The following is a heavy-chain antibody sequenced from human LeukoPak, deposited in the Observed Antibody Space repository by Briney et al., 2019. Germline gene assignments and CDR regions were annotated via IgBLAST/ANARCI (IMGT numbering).Heavy chain of an antibody. V-gene: IGHV4-34*01. CDR2: VNESGGT. Sequence: PSETLSLTCAVYIDSFSNYHWNWIRQTPAKGMEWIGEVNESGGTNISPSLRSRVILSVDTSKNQFSLKLISVTVADTAIYYCARGWGNSGSSRGGASFDYWGQGTLVTVSS. CDR3: ARGWGNSGSSRGGASFDY. CDR1: IDSFSNYH. J-gene: IGHJ4*02. D-gene: IGHD1-26*01.